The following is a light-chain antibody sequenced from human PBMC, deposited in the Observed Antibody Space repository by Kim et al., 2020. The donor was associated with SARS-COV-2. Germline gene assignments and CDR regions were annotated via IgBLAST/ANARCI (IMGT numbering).Light chain of an antibody. J-gene: IGLJ2*01. CDR2: GKN. CDR3: NSRDSNNNVL. V-gene: IGLV3-19*01. CDR1: SLRSYY. Sequence: SSELTRDPAVSVALGQTVRITCQGDSLRSYYATWYQQKPGQAPILVIYGKNNRPSGIPDRFSGSSSGNTASLTITGTQAGDEADYYCNSRDSNNNVLFGG.